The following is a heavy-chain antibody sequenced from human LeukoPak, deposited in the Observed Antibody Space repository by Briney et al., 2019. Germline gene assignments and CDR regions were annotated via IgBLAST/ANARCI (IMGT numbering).Heavy chain of an antibody. V-gene: IGHV1-69*05. D-gene: IGHD5-12*01. Sequence: SVKVSCKASGGTFSSYAISWVRQAPGQGLEWMGRIIPIFGTANYAQKFQGSVTITTDESTSTAYMELSSLRSEDTAVYYCARAHYSGYDYFDYWGQGTLVTVSS. CDR1: GGTFSSYA. CDR3: ARAHYSGYDYFDY. CDR2: IIPIFGTA. J-gene: IGHJ4*02.